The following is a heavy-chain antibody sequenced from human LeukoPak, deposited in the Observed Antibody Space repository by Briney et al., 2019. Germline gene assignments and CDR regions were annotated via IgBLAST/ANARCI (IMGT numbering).Heavy chain of an antibody. CDR1: GFTFTKHD. V-gene: IGHV3-11*01. CDR2: ISRSGAHS. CDR3: ARGSLGPAY. Sequence: GGSLRLSCDVSGFTFTKHDMSWFRQPPGKGLEWVSSISRSGAHSHYAGSVRGRFTISRDNSNDTLFLQMTGLQVADTAIYYCARGSLGPAYWGRGTLVAVSS. J-gene: IGHJ1*01. D-gene: IGHD3-10*01.